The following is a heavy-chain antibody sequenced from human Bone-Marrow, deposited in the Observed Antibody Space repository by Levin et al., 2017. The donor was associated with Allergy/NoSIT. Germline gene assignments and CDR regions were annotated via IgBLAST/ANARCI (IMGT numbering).Heavy chain of an antibody. D-gene: IGHD6-19*01. V-gene: IGHV4-34*01. CDR3: ARIGASIAVAGTLSDYFDY. CDR2: INHSGST. CDR1: GGSFSGYY. J-gene: IGHJ4*02. Sequence: SETLSLTCAVYGGSFSGYYWSWIRQPPGKGLEWIGEINHSGSTNYNPSLKSRVTISVDTSKNQFSLKLSSVTAADTAVYYCARIGASIAVAGTLSDYFDYWGQGTLVTVSS.